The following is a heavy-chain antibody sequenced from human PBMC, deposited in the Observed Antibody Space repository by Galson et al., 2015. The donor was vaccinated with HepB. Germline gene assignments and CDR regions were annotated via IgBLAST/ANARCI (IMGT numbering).Heavy chain of an antibody. V-gene: IGHV3-30*04. Sequence: SLRLSCAASGFTFSSYAMHWVRQAPGKGLEWVAVISYDGSNKYYADSVKGRFTISRDNSKNTLYLQMNSLRAEDTAVYYCATNGGLLWFGELYRIDYWGQGTLVTVSS. CDR2: ISYDGSNK. CDR1: GFTFSSYA. J-gene: IGHJ4*02. D-gene: IGHD3-10*01. CDR3: ATNGGLLWFGELYRIDY.